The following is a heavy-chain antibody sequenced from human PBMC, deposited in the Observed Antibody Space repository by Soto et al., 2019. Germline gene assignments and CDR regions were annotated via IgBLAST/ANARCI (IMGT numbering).Heavy chain of an antibody. CDR1: GYTFSSYA. J-gene: IGHJ4*02. Sequence: ASVKVSCKASGYTFSSYAMHWVRQAPGQRLEWMGWINAGYGNTKSSQKFQDRVTISRDTSASTAYMELTSLRSEDTAVYYCARDTGDGTFDFWGRGTLVTVSS. CDR3: ARDTGDGTFDF. CDR2: INAGYGNT. D-gene: IGHD7-27*01. V-gene: IGHV1-3*01.